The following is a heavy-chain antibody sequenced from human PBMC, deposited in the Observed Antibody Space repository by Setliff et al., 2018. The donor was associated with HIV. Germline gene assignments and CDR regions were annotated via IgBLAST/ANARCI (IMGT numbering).Heavy chain of an antibody. CDR3: ARAQGDCSSTSCYFQDRFDP. Sequence: ASVKVSCKASGYTFTSYYMHWVRQAPGQGLEWMGIINPSGGSTSYAQKFQGRVTMTRDTSTSTVYMELSSLRSEDTAVYYCARAQGDCSSTSCYFQDRFDPWGQGTLVTVSS. V-gene: IGHV1-46*01. J-gene: IGHJ5*02. D-gene: IGHD2-2*01. CDR1: GYTFTSYY. CDR2: INPSGGST.